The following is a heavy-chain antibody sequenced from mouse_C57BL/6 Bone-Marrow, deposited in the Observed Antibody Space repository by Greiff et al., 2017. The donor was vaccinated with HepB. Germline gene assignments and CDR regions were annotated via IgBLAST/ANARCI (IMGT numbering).Heavy chain of an antibody. J-gene: IGHJ2*01. Sequence: QVQLKQSGAELVKPGASVKLSCKASGYTFTSYWMHWVKQRPGQGLEWIGMIHPNSGSTNYNEKFKSKATLTVDKSSSTAYMQLSSLTSEDSAVYYCASIYYYGSSFDYWGQGTTLTVSS. CDR1: GYTFTSYW. CDR3: ASIYYYGSSFDY. CDR2: IHPNSGST. D-gene: IGHD1-1*01. V-gene: IGHV1-64*01.